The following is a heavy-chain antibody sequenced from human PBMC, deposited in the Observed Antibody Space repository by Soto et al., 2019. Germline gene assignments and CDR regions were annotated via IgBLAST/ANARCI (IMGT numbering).Heavy chain of an antibody. CDR3: ARYTKYYGVDV. CDR2: ISNDGSDK. CDR1: GFPFSGYG. V-gene: IGHV3-30*03. J-gene: IGHJ6*02. Sequence: QVQLVESGGGVVQPGRSLRLSCVASGFPFSGYGMHWVRQAPGKGLEWVAFISNDGSDKYYVDFVKGRFTISRDDSKNTVNLQMNSLRAEDTALYFCARYTKYYGVDVWGQGTTVTVSS. D-gene: IGHD2-8*01.